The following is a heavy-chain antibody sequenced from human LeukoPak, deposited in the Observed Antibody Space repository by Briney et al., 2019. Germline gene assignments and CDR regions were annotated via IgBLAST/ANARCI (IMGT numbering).Heavy chain of an antibody. V-gene: IGHV3-21*01. Sequence: GGSLRLSCAASGFTFSSYSMNWVRQAPGKGLEWVSFISGSSSYIYYADSVKGRFTISRENAKNSLYLQVNSLRAEDTAVYYCARGGDFSSSWYVSSYWGQGTLVTVYS. D-gene: IGHD6-13*01. CDR3: ARGGDFSSSWYVSSY. CDR2: ISGSSSYI. CDR1: GFTFSSYS. J-gene: IGHJ4*02.